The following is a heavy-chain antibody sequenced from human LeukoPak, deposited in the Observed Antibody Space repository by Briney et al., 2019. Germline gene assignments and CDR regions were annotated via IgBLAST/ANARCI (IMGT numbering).Heavy chain of an antibody. CDR2: IYHSGST. CDR3: ARCGLKRIDY. CDR1: GGSISSGGYS. Sequence: SETLSLTCAVSGGSISSGGYSWSWIRQPPGKGLEWIGYIYHSGSTYYNPSLKSRVTISVDTSKNQFSLKLSSVTAADMAVYYCARCGLKRIDYWGQGTLVTVSS. J-gene: IGHJ4*02. V-gene: IGHV4-30-2*01. D-gene: IGHD3-16*01.